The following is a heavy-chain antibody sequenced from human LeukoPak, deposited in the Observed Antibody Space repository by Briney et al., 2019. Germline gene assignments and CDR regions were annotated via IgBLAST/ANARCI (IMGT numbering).Heavy chain of an antibody. D-gene: IGHD2-2*01. CDR3: ARVPLRDCSSTSCLRYFYMDV. CDR2: IYYSGST. CDR1: GGSISSGSYY. V-gene: IGHV4-61*01. Sequence: SQTLSLTCTVSGGSISSGSYYWSWIRQPPGKGLEWIGYIYYSGSTNYTPSLKSRVTISVDTSKNQFSLKLTSVTAADTAVYYCARVPLRDCSSTSCLRYFYMDVWGKGTTVTVS. J-gene: IGHJ6*03.